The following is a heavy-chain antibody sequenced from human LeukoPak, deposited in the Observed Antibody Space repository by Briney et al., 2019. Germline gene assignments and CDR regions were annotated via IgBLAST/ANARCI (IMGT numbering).Heavy chain of an antibody. CDR2: IYYSGST. Sequence: PGGSLRPSCAASGFTFSSYTMSWVRQPPGKGLEWIGYIYYSGSTNYNPSLKSRVTISVDTSKNQFSLKLSSVTAADTAVYYCARDIGYGTFDYWGQGTLVTVSS. J-gene: IGHJ4*02. V-gene: IGHV4-59*01. D-gene: IGHD1/OR15-1a*01. CDR3: ARDIGYGTFDY. CDR1: GFTFSSYT.